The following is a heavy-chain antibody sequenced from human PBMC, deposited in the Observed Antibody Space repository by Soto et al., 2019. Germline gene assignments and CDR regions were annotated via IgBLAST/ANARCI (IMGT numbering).Heavy chain of an antibody. CDR1: GGRFTSYI. J-gene: IGHJ6*03. CDR2: SIPIQGTA. Sequence: QVQLVQSGAEVKKPGSSVKVSCEASGGRFTSYIFTWVRQAPGQGLEWMGRSIPIQGTADYALKFQDRVTMTAHKSTNTVHMEMRSLRPDDTAVYYCAKSMVFVDHGYMDVWGKGTTVTVSS. D-gene: IGHD3-10*01. V-gene: IGHV1-69*08. CDR3: AKSMVFVDHGYMDV.